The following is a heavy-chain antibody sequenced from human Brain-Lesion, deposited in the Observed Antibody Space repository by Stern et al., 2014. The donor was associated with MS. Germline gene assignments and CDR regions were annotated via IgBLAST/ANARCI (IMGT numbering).Heavy chain of an antibody. CDR3: ATYYYDSTGYNDF. D-gene: IGHD3-22*01. V-gene: IGHV1-2*04. Sequence: AQLVESGAEVKKPGASVKVSCKASGYTFTGYYMHWVRQAPAQGLEWMGWINPKSGGTNYAQKFQGWVTMTRDTSINTAYMELSRLRSDDTAVYYCATYYYDSTGYNDFWGQGTLVTVSS. J-gene: IGHJ4*02. CDR1: GYTFTGYY. CDR2: INPKSGGT.